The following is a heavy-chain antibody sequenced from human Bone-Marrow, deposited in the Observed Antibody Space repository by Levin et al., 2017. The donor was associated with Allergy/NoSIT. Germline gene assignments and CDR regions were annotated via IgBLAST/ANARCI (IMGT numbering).Heavy chain of an antibody. D-gene: IGHD6-25*01. CDR3: ARGAECGGSTWSSDAFNM. J-gene: IGHJ3*02. V-gene: IGHV3-33*01. CDR2: ICYDASNQ. CDR1: GFTFKNYG. Sequence: GESLKISCGASGFTFKNYGMHWVRQAPGKGLEWVAVICYDASNQYYADSVKGRFTISRDNSKNTLFLQMKSLRAEATALYYCARGAECGGSTWSSDAFNMWGQGTMVTVSS.